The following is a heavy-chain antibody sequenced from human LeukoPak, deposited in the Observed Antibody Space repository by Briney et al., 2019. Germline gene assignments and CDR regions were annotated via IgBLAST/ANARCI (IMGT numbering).Heavy chain of an antibody. CDR3: ARGSIGAPHHFDY. CDR2: INTNTGNP. V-gene: IGHV7-4-1*02. Sequence: GATVKVSCKASGYTFNTYGMNWVRQGPGQGLERMGWINTNTGNPTYAQGFTGRFVFSLDTSVSTAYLQISSLKAEDTAVYYCARGSIGAPHHFDYWGQGTLVTVSS. J-gene: IGHJ4*02. D-gene: IGHD3-10*01. CDR1: GYTFNTYG.